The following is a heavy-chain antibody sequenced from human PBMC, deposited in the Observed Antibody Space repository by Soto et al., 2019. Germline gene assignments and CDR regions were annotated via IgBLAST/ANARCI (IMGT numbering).Heavy chain of an antibody. Sequence: QVQLVQSGAAVKRPGASVTVSCKSSGYTFTTYAIHWVRQAPGQRLQWMGWINAGSGNTKYSQDFQGRVTFTRDTSATTSYMELSSLTSEDTAVYYCARVPPWGNSGSYYIQHYDSWGQGTLVTVSS. J-gene: IGHJ4*02. CDR2: INAGSGNT. CDR3: ARVPPWGNSGSYYIQHYDS. V-gene: IGHV1-3*01. CDR1: GYTFTTYA. D-gene: IGHD3-10*01.